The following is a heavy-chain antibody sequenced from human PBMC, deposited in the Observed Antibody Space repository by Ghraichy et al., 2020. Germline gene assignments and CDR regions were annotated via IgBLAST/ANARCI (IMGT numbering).Heavy chain of an antibody. CDR1: GYTFTSYG. D-gene: IGHD6-13*01. CDR3: ARDVPYSSSWYDRNWFDP. CDR2: ISAYNGNT. V-gene: IGHV1-18*04. Sequence: ASVKVSCKASGYTFTSYGISWVRQAPGQGLEWMGWISAYNGNTNYAQKLQGRVTMTTDTSTSTAYMELRSLRSDATAVYYCARDVPYSSSWYDRNWFDPWGQGTLVTVSS. J-gene: IGHJ5*02.